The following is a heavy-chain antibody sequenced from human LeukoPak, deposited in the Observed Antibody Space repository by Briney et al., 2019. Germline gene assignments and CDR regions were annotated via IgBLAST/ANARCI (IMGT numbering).Heavy chain of an antibody. V-gene: IGHV4-61*02. CDR3: ARPGIAAAGRRVDWYFDL. CDR2: IYTSGST. D-gene: IGHD6-13*01. CDR1: GGSISSGSYY. J-gene: IGHJ2*01. Sequence: SQTLSLTRTVSGGSISSGSYYWSWIRQPAGKGLEWIGRIYTSGSTNYNPSLKSRVTISVDTSKNQFSLKLSSVTAADTAVYYCARPGIAAAGRRVDWYFDLWGRGTLVTVSS.